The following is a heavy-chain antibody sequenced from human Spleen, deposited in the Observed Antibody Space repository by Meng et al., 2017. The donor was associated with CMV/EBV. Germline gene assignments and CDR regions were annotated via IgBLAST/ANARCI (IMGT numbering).Heavy chain of an antibody. CDR3: AREPGRGAFDI. CDR2: IYSDGIST. Sequence: GESLKISCAVSGMNLNIYWMHWVRQVPGKGLFWLSRIYSDGISTRYADSVKGRFTISRDNTKNTVYLQMDGLRAEDTAVYYCAREPGRGAFDIWGQGTRVTVSS. J-gene: IGHJ3*02. D-gene: IGHD3-10*01. V-gene: IGHV3-74*01. CDR1: GMNLNIYW.